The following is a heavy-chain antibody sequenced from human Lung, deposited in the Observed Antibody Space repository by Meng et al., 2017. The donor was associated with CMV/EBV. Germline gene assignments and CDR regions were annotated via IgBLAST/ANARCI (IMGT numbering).Heavy chain of an antibody. CDR1: GLNFRTYG. CDR2: INAESTNK. J-gene: IGHJ4*02. CDR3: TTDPEGDYDFDF. Sequence: ESXKISCVVSGLNFRTYGMAWVRQASGKGLEFVSHINAESTNKGYADAVKGRFTISRDIAGSSVFLQMNNLRVEDAAVYYCTTDPEGDYDFDFWGQGTLVTVSS. V-gene: IGHV3-21*06. D-gene: IGHD4-17*01.